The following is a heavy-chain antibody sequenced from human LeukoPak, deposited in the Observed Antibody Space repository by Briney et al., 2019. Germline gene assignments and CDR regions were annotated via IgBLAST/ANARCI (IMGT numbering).Heavy chain of an antibody. V-gene: IGHV3-33*01. CDR1: GFTFSSYG. D-gene: IGHD2-2*03. CDR2: IWYDGRRK. CDR3: ARDVDIGGQYSKFAS. Sequence: GRSLSLSCAASGFTFSSYGIHWVRQAPGKGLEWVSVIWYDGRRKYYADSVKGRFTISRDNSKNTVYLQMDSLRAEDTAVYYCARDVDIGGQYSKFASWGQGTLVTVSS. J-gene: IGHJ4*02.